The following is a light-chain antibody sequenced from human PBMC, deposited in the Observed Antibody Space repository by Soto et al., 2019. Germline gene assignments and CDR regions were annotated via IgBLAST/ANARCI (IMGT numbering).Light chain of an antibody. Sequence: DLQMTQSPSSLSASVGDRVTITCRASQSIRTYLNWYQQKPVKAPKFLIYAASTLPSGVPARFSGSGSGTDFTLTISSLQPEDFATYYCRQTYSNPRTFDHGHKVEIK. CDR2: AAS. CDR1: QSIRTY. J-gene: IGKJ1*01. CDR3: RQTYSNPRT. V-gene: IGKV1-39*01.